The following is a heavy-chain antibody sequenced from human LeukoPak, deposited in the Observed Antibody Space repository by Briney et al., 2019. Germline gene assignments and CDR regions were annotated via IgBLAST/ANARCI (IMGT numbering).Heavy chain of an antibody. J-gene: IGHJ4*02. Sequence: GASVKVSCKTSGYTFNNYGINWVRQAPGQGLEWMGWISAYNGNTNYAQKLQGRVTMTTDTSTSTAYMELRSLRSDDTAVYYCARGRDSSGYTNFDYWGQGTLVTVSS. CDR3: ARGRDSSGYTNFDY. CDR1: GYTFNNYG. D-gene: IGHD3-22*01. CDR2: ISAYNGNT. V-gene: IGHV1-18*01.